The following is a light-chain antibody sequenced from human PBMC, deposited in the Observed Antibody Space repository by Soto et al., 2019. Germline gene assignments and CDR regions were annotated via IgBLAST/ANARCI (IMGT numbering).Light chain of an antibody. J-gene: IGKJ1*01. V-gene: IGKV1-5*03. CDR1: QSISSW. CDR2: MTS. Sequence: DIQMTQSPSTLSASVGDRVTITCRASQSISSWLAWYQQKPGKAPKLLIYMTSNLEGGVPSRFSVCGSGTEFTLTISSLHPDDSATYYCQQYKTYSWTFGQGSKVESK. CDR3: QQYKTYSWT.